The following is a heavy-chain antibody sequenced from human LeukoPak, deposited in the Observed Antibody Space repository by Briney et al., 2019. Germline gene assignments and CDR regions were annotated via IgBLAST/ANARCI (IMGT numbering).Heavy chain of an antibody. CDR1: GGSISDNDYS. D-gene: IGHD3-10*01. V-gene: IGHV4-39*01. CDR2: IHYSGTT. Sequence: PSETLSLTCNVSGGSISDNDYSWDWIRQPPGKGLEWMGCIHYSGTTYSNPSLKSRISISVDTSKSQFSLKLRSVTAADTAVYYYARRYYFVSGSYYPFDFWGQGTLVTVSS. CDR3: ARRYYFVSGSYYPFDF. J-gene: IGHJ4*02.